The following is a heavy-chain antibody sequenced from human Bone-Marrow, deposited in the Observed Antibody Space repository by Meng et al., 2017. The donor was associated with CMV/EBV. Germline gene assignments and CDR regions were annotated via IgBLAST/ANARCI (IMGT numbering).Heavy chain of an antibody. CDR3: ARERGPAKHKPLPLDY. Sequence: ASVKVSCKASGYTLTDYYLHWVRQAPGQGLEWMAWINPKSGSTNYAQKFQGRVTMTSDKSINTVYLELNRLTSDDTAVYYCARERGPAKHKPLPLDYWGQGTLVTVSS. CDR1: GYTLTDYY. CDR2: INPKSGST. V-gene: IGHV1-2*02. D-gene: IGHD2-2*01. J-gene: IGHJ4*02.